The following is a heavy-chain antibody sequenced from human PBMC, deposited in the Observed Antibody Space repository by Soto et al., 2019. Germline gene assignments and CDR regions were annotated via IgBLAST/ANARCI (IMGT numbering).Heavy chain of an antibody. Sequence: QALSLPCVISGDSVSSNSAGCNLIRQSPSRGLEWLGRTYYKSKWNNDYALSVKSRITINPDTSKNQFSLHLYSVTPEDTAVYYCTGITWFRGMDVWGQGTPVTVSS. CDR2: TYYKSKWNN. J-gene: IGHJ6*02. D-gene: IGHD3-10*01. V-gene: IGHV6-1*01. CDR1: GDSVSSNSAG. CDR3: TGITWFRGMDV.